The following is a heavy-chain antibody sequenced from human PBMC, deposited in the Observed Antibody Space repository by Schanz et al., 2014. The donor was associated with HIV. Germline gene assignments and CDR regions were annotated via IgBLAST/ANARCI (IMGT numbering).Heavy chain of an antibody. CDR3: AREREESIAYYSYGMDV. V-gene: IGHV3-23*04. CDR2: ISESGGRT. D-gene: IGHD1-26*01. CDR1: GRGRNKVG. Sequence: VQLVESGGGGVRPGRGGRRRGGASGRGRNKVGMHWGRQAPGKGLEWVSSISESGGRTYYADSVNGRVTISRDNSKNTLYLQMNSLRAEDTAVYYCAREREESIAYYSYGMDVWGQGTTVTVSS. J-gene: IGHJ6*02.